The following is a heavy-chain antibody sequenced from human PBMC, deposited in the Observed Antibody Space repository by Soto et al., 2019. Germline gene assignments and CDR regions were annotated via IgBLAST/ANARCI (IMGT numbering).Heavy chain of an antibody. CDR3: AGGITGTVYNWFDP. Sequence: ASVKVSCKASGGTFSSYAISWVRQAPGQGLEWMGGIIPIFGTANYAQKFQGRVTITADESTSTAYMELSSLRSEDTAVYYCAGGITGTVYNWFDPWGQGTLVTVSS. J-gene: IGHJ5*02. V-gene: IGHV1-69*13. CDR1: GGTFSSYA. D-gene: IGHD1-7*01. CDR2: IIPIFGTA.